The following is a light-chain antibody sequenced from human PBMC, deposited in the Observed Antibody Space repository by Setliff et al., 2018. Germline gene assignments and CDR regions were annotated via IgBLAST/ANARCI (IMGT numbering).Light chain of an antibody. Sequence: QSVLPQPASVSGSPGQSITISCTGTGSDIGDYNYVSWYQQEPGKAPKLIIYDVSNRPSGVSDRFSGSKSGNTASLTISGLQAEDEADYYCSAYASSETLVFGGGTKVTVL. J-gene: IGLJ2*01. CDR2: DVS. CDR3: SAYASSETLV. V-gene: IGLV2-14*01. CDR1: GSDIGDYNY.